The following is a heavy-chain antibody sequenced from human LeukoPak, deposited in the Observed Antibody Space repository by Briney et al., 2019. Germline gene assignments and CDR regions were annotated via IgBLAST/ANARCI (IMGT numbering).Heavy chain of an antibody. D-gene: IGHD3-10*01. J-gene: IGHJ4*02. CDR2: INHSGST. CDR1: GGSFSGYY. Sequence: SETLSLTCAVYGGSFSGYYWSWIRQPPGKGLEWLGEINHSGSTNYNPSLKSRVTISVDTSKNQFSLKLSSVTAADTAVYYCARLRYYYGSGSYYPDYWGQGTLVTVSS. V-gene: IGHV4-34*01. CDR3: ARLRYYYGSGSYYPDY.